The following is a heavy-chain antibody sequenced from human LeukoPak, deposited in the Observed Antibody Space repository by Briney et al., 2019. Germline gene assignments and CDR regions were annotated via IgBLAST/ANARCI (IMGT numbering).Heavy chain of an antibody. CDR2: IYTSGST. CDR1: GGSISSGSYY. V-gene: IGHV4-61*02. J-gene: IGHJ4*02. D-gene: IGHD5-24*01. CDR3: ARTLQFHYYFDY. Sequence: PSQTLSLTCTVSGGSISSGSYYWRWIRQPAGKGLEWIGRIYTSGSTNYNPSLKSRVTISVDTSKNQFSLKLSSVTAADTAVYYCARTLQFHYYFDYWGQGTLVTVSS.